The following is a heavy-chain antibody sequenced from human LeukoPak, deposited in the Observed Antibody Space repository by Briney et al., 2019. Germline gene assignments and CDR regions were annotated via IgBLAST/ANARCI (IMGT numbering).Heavy chain of an antibody. CDR3: ANGGTYSSGP. V-gene: IGHV3-7*01. J-gene: IGHJ5*02. Sequence: PGGSLRLSCAASGFTLRNYWMTWIRQAPGKGLEWVAHNKEDGTVKDYVDSVKGRFTISRDNAKNSLFLQINSLRAEDTAVYYCANGGTYSSGPWGQGTLVTVSS. CDR1: GFTLRNYW. D-gene: IGHD3-22*01. CDR2: NKEDGTVK.